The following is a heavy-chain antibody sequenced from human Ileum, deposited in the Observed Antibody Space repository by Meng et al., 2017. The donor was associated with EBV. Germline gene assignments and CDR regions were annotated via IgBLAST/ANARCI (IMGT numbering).Heavy chain of an antibody. Sequence: QLQGQAPGLVKPSETLSLTCTVSGGSISSYYWSWIRQPPGKGLEWIGYIYYSGSTNYNPSLKSRVTISVDTSKNQFSLNLSSVTAADTAVYYCARGGWSLDYWGQGTLVTVSS. V-gene: IGHV4-59*08. J-gene: IGHJ4*02. CDR2: IYYSGST. CDR1: GGSISSYY. CDR3: ARGGWSLDY. D-gene: IGHD2-15*01.